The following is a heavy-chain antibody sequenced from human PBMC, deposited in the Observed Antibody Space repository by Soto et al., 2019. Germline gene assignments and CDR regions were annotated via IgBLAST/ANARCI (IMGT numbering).Heavy chain of an antibody. CDR2: IYYSGST. V-gene: IGHV4-59*01. CDR1: GGSISSYY. CDR3: AREGYCSGGSCYDWFDP. J-gene: IGHJ5*02. D-gene: IGHD2-15*01. Sequence: SETLSLTCTVSGGSISSYYWSWIRQPPGKGLEWIGYIYYSGSTNYNPSLKSRVTISVDTSKNQFSLKLGSVTAADTAVYYCAREGYCSGGSCYDWFDPWGQGTLVTVSS.